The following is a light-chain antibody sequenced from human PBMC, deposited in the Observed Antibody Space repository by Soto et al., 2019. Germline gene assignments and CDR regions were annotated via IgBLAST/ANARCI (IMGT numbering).Light chain of an antibody. V-gene: IGKV1-5*01. J-gene: IGKJ1*01. CDR3: QQYNSYSRT. CDR1: QSISSW. CDR2: DAS. Sequence: DIQMTPAPSTLSTSVGDRVTITCRASQSISSWLAWYQQKPGKAPKLLIYDASSLESGVPSRFSGSGSGTEFTLTISSLQTDDFATYYCQQYNSYSRTFGQGTKVDI.